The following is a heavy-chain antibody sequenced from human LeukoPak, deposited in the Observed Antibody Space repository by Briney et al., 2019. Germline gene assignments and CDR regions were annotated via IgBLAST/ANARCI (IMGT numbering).Heavy chain of an antibody. J-gene: IGHJ6*02. Sequence: SQTLSLTCTVSGGSISSGSYYWSWIRQPAGKGLEWIGRIYTSGSTNYNPSLKSRVTISVDTSKNQFSLKLSSVTAADTAVYYCARDLGRYYGMDVWAKGPRSPSP. CDR3: ARDLGRYYGMDV. CDR1: GGSISSGSYY. CDR2: IYTSGST. V-gene: IGHV4-61*02.